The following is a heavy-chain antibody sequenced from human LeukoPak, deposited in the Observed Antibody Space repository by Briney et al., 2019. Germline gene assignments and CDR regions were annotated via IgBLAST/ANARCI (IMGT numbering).Heavy chain of an antibody. V-gene: IGHV1-24*01. CDR2: YYPDDAET. D-gene: IGHD4-17*01. J-gene: IGHJ4*02. CDR1: GYTVTEFS. CDR3: ATGQTTPVLVDTLHF. Sequence: ASVTVSCKVSGYTVTEFSIHWVRQAPGKGLEGMGGYYPDDAETVFARKFQGRVTMTEDTSTNTAYMELTSLISEDTAVYYCATGQTTPVLVDTLHFWGQGTLVTVSS.